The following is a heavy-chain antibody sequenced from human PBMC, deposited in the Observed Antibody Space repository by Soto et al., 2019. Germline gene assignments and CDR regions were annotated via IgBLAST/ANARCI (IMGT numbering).Heavy chain of an antibody. CDR3: AREQVTMVRGVITDYYYYRMDV. CDR1: GGSISSGGYY. V-gene: IGHV4-31*03. J-gene: IGHJ6*02. D-gene: IGHD3-10*01. Sequence: SETLSLTCTVSGGSISSGGYYWSWIRQHPGKGLEWIGYIYYSGSTYYNPSLKSRVTISVDTSKNQLSLKLSSVTAADTAVYYCAREQVTMVRGVITDYYYYRMDVWGQGTTVTVSS. CDR2: IYYSGST.